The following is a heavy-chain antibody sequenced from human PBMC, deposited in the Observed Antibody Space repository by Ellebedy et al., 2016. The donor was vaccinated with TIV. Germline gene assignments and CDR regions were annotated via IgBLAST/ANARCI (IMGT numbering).Heavy chain of an antibody. CDR3: ARGAHGDYENYYFDH. D-gene: IGHD4-17*01. V-gene: IGHV1-2*02. Sequence: AASVKVSCKASGYTFTDYFLHWARQAPGQGLEWMGWIFPNSGGTNYAEKFQGRVTMTSDRSITTAYLELRRLRSDDTAIYYCARGAHGDYENYYFDHWGQGMLVTVSS. CDR2: IFPNSGGT. CDR1: GYTFTDYF. J-gene: IGHJ4*02.